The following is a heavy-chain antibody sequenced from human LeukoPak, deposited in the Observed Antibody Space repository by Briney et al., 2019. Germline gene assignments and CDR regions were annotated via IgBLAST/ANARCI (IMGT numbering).Heavy chain of an antibody. Sequence: ASVKVSCKASGGTFSSYAISWVRQAPGQGLEWMGWISAYNGNTNYAQKLQGRVTMTTDTSTSTAYMELRSLRSDDTAVYYCASQQRGRFDYWGQGTLVTVSS. CDR3: ASQQRGRFDY. D-gene: IGHD6-13*01. V-gene: IGHV1-18*01. CDR2: ISAYNGNT. J-gene: IGHJ4*02. CDR1: GGTFSSYA.